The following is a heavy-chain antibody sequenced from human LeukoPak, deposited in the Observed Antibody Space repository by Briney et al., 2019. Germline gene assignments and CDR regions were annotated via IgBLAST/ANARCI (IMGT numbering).Heavy chain of an antibody. V-gene: IGHV3-66*01. Sequence: GGSLRLSCAASGFTVSSNYMSWVRQAPGKGLEWVSVIYSGGSTYYADSVKGRFTIPRDNSKNTLYLQMNSLRAEDTAVYYCASETYYYDSSGYPLGYWGQGTLVTVSS. J-gene: IGHJ4*02. D-gene: IGHD3-22*01. CDR3: ASETYYYDSSGYPLGY. CDR1: GFTVSSNY. CDR2: IYSGGST.